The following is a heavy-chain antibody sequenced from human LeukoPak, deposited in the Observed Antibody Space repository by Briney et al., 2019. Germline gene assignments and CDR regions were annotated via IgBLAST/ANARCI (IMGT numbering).Heavy chain of an antibody. CDR3: ARGTGSTGYPEYFQH. V-gene: IGHV4-4*02. Sequence: SETLSLTCAVSGGSISSSNWWSWVRQPPGKGLEWIGSIYHSGSTYYNPSLKSRVTISVDTSKNQFSLKLSSVTAADTAVYYCARGTGSTGYPEYFQHWGQGTLVTVSS. CDR2: IYHSGST. J-gene: IGHJ1*01. CDR1: GGSISSSNW. D-gene: IGHD3-16*02.